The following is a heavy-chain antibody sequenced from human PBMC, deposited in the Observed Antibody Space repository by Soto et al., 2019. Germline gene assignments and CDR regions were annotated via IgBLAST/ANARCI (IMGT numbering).Heavy chain of an antibody. Sequence: SQTLSLTCAISGDSVSSNSAAWNWIRQSPSRGLEWLGRTHYRSKWKKGYAVSMKSRININPDTAMNQFSLQLNSVTPEGTAVYYCARGLIWFDPWGQGTLVTVSS. CDR2: THYRSKWKK. V-gene: IGHV6-1*01. CDR3: ARGLIWFDP. CDR1: GDSVSSNSAA. J-gene: IGHJ5*02. D-gene: IGHD2-8*01.